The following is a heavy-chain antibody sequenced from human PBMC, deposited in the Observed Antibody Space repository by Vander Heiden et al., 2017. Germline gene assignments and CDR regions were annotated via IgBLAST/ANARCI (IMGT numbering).Heavy chain of an antibody. CDR2: ISGSGSST. V-gene: IGHV3-23*01. CDR3: AKAYDILTGYYLGDYYYYGMDV. CDR1: DA. Sequence: DATIWVRQATGKGLEWVSAISGSGSSTYYEDSVKGRFTIARDNSKNTLYLQMNSLRAEDTAVYYCAKAYDILTGYYLGDYYYYGMDVWGQGTTVTVSS. D-gene: IGHD3-9*01. J-gene: IGHJ6*02.